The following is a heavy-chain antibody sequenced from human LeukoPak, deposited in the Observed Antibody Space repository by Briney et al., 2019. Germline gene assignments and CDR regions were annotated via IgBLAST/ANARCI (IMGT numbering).Heavy chain of an antibody. Sequence: SETLSLTCTVSGYSISSGSYWGWIRHPPGKGLEWIGSIYHSGSTYYNPSLKSRVTISVDTSKNQFSLKLSSVTAADTAVYYCARADYSSTWSHDYYYMDVWGKGTTVTVSS. CDR3: ARADYSSTWSHDYYYMDV. J-gene: IGHJ6*03. D-gene: IGHD6-13*01. V-gene: IGHV4-38-2*02. CDR2: IYHSGST. CDR1: GYSISSGSY.